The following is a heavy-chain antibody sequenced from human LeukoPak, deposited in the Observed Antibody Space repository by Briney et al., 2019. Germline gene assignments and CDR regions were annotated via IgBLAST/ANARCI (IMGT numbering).Heavy chain of an antibody. D-gene: IGHD3-3*01. Sequence: GGSLRLSCAASGFTFSSYAMSWVRQAPGKGLEWVSRINSDGSSTSYADSVKGRFTISRDNSKNTLYLQMNSLRAEDTAVYYCAKWLRFLEYFDYWGQGTLVTVSS. CDR1: GFTFSSYA. V-gene: IGHV3-23*01. CDR2: INSDGSST. J-gene: IGHJ4*02. CDR3: AKWLRFLEYFDY.